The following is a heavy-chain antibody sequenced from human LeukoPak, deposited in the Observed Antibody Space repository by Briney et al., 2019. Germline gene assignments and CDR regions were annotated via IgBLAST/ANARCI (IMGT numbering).Heavy chain of an antibody. CDR3: ARLQRRYFDWFKPQGAFDI. D-gene: IGHD3-9*01. CDR1: GGSISSYY. V-gene: IGHV4-59*08. CDR2: IYYSGST. Sequence: SETLSLTCTVSGGSISSYYWSWIRQPPGKGLEWIGYIYYSGSTNYNPSLKSRVTISVDTSKNQFSLKLSSVTAADTAVYYCARLQRRYFDWFKPQGAFDIWGQGTMVTVSS. J-gene: IGHJ3*02.